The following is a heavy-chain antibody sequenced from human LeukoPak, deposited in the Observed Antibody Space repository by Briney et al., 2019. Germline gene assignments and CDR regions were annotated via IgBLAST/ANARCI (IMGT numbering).Heavy chain of an antibody. Sequence: APVKVSCKASGYTFTSYDINWVRQATGQGLEWMGWMNPNSGNTGYAQKFQGRVTMTRNTSISTAYMELSSLRSEDTAVYYCARDSLYYDFWSGYYSHYFDYWGQGTLVTVSS. J-gene: IGHJ4*02. D-gene: IGHD3-3*01. CDR3: ARDSLYYDFWSGYYSHYFDY. V-gene: IGHV1-8*01. CDR2: MNPNSGNT. CDR1: GYTFTSYD.